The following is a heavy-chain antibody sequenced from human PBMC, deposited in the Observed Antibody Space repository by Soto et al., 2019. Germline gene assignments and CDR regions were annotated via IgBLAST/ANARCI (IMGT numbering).Heavy chain of an antibody. Sequence: GASVKVSCKASGGTFTSYGISWVRQAPGQGLEWMGWISAYNGDTNYAQKLQGRVTMTTDTSTSTAYMELRSLRSDDTAVYYCARRIAAAGTGDYWGQGTLVTVSS. CDR2: ISAYNGDT. CDR3: ARRIAAAGTGDY. J-gene: IGHJ4*02. D-gene: IGHD6-13*01. CDR1: GGTFTSYG. V-gene: IGHV1-18*04.